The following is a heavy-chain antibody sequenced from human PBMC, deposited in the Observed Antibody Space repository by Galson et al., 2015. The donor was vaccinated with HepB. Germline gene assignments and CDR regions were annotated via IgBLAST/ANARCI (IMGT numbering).Heavy chain of an antibody. CDR2: ISYDGSNK. D-gene: IGHD3-10*01. CDR3: ARPLGVLLWFGPQGGGFDY. V-gene: IGHV3-30*04. J-gene: IGHJ4*02. Sequence: SLRLSCAASGFTFSSYAMHWVRQAPGKGLEWVAVISYDGSNKYYADSVKGRFTISRDNSKNTLYLQMNSLRAEDTAVYYCARPLGVLLWFGPQGGGFDYWGQGTLVTVSS. CDR1: GFTFSSYA.